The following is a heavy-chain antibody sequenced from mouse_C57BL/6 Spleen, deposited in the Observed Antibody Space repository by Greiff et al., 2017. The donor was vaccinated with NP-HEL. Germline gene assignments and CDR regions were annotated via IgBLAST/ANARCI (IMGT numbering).Heavy chain of an antibody. CDR1: GYAFSSYW. Sequence: VQLQQSGAELVKPGASVKISCKASGYAFSSYWMNWVKQRPGKGLEWIGQIYPGDGDTNYNGKFKGKATLTADKSSSTAYMQLSSLTSEDSAVYFCARGGDYDPLYWYFDVGGTGTTVTVSS. CDR3: ARGGDYDPLYWYFDV. CDR2: IYPGDGDT. V-gene: IGHV1-80*01. J-gene: IGHJ1*03. D-gene: IGHD2-4*01.